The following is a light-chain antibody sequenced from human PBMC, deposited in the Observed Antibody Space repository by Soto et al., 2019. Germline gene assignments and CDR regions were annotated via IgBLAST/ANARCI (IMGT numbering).Light chain of an antibody. CDR2: DAS. Sequence: DIQMTQSPSTLSASVGDRVTITCRASQSISNWLAWYQQKPGKAPKLLIYDASTLHSGVSSRFSGSGSGTEFTLTISNLQPDDFASYYCQHYINFSGTFGQGTTVDI. V-gene: IGKV1-5*01. CDR3: QHYINFSGT. CDR1: QSISNW. J-gene: IGKJ1*01.